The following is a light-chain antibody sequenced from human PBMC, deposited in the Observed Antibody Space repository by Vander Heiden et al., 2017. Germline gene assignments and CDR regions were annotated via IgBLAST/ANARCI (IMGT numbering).Light chain of an antibody. J-gene: IGKJ5*01. V-gene: IGKV3-11*01. CDR3: QQRSNRPST. CDR1: QSVSSY. CDR2: DAS. Sequence: EIVLTQSPATLSLSPGERATLPCRASQSVSSYLAWYQQKPGKAPRLLIYDASNRATGIPARFSGSGSGTDFTLTISSLEPEDFAVYYCQQRSNRPSTFGQGTRLEMK.